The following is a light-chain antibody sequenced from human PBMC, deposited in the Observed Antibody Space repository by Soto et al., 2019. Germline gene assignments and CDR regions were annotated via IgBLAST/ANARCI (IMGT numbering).Light chain of an antibody. CDR3: QQSYSTPRT. V-gene: IGKV1-39*01. CDR1: RSVSTS. J-gene: IGKJ2*01. Sequence: DIQMTQSPSYLGASVGDRVTITCRASRSVSTSLNWYQQKPGRAPKLLIYSASNLQSGVPPRFSGGGSGTDFTLTISSLQPEDFATYYCQQSYSTPRTFGQGTKMDLK. CDR2: SAS.